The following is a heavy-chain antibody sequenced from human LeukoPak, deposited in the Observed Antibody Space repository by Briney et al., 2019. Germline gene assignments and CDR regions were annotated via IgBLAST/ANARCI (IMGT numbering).Heavy chain of an antibody. J-gene: IGHJ6*03. V-gene: IGHV1-18*01. CDR1: GYTFTSYG. D-gene: IGHD2-8*01. CDR2: ISAYNGNT. Sequence: GASVKVSCKASGYTFTSYGISWVRQAPGQGLEWMGWISAYNGNTNYAQKLQGRVTMTRDTSISTAYMELSSLRSEDTAVYYCARDGHCTNGVCYDHYYMDVWGKGTTVTVSS. CDR3: ARDGHCTNGVCYDHYYMDV.